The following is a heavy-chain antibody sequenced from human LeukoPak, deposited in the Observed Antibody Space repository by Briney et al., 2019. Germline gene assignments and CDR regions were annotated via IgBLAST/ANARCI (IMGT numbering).Heavy chain of an antibody. V-gene: IGHV3-21*01. D-gene: IGHD1-7*01. Sequence: GGSLRLSCVASGFTFRSYNMSWVRQAPGKGLEWVSVISGNSIITYYADSVKGRFTISRDNAKNSLYLQMNSLRAEDTAVYYCARDARELRGDYWGQGTLVTVSS. CDR3: ARDARELRGDY. CDR1: GFTFRSYN. CDR2: ISGNSIIT. J-gene: IGHJ4*02.